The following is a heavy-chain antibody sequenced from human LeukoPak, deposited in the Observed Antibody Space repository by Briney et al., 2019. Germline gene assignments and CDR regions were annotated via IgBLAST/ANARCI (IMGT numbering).Heavy chain of an antibody. J-gene: IGHJ4*02. Sequence: GGSLRLSCAPSGFRFSIHWVLWVRQAPGKGLVWVSRISDDGCYTSNVDSVKGRFTISRDNVNNMLYLHMNSLRAEDTAVYYCASSGISWRSSYWGQGTLVTVSS. CDR2: ISDDGCYT. CDR3: ASSGISWRSSY. D-gene: IGHD2-21*01. V-gene: IGHV3-74*01. CDR1: GFRFSIHW.